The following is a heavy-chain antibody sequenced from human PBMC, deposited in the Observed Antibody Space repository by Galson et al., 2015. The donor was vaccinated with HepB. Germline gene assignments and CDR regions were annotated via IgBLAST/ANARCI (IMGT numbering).Heavy chain of an antibody. CDR2: IKQDGSEE. V-gene: IGHV3-7*01. CDR1: GFTFSSYW. CDR3: ARVPYGDYLPDY. J-gene: IGHJ4*02. Sequence: SLRLSCAASGFTFSSYWMSWVRQAPGKGLEWVANIKQDGSEEYYVDSVKGRFTISRDNAKNSLYLQMNSLRAEDTAVYYCARVPYGDYLPDYWGQGTLVTVSS. D-gene: IGHD4-17*01.